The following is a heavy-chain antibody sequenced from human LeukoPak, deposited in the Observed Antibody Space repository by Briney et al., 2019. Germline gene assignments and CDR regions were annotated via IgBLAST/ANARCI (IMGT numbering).Heavy chain of an antibody. D-gene: IGHD4-17*01. J-gene: IGHJ4*02. CDR2: IYYSGST. CDR3: ARGPYGAFDY. V-gene: IGHV4-59*01. Sequence: SETLSLTCNVTDGSITSYHWSWIRQPPGKGLEWIGYIYYSGSTNYNPSLKSRVTISVDTSKNQFSLKLSSVTAADTAVYYCARGPYGAFDYWGQGTLVTVSS. CDR1: DGSITSYH.